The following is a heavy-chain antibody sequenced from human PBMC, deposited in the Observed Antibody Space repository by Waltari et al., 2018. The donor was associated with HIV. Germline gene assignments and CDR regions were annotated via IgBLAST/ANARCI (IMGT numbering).Heavy chain of an antibody. J-gene: IGHJ5*02. Sequence: EVQLLESGGGFVQPGGSLRLSCAASGFTFSSYAMSWVRQAPGKGLEWVSTISGSGSTTYYTDSVKGRFTISRDNSKNTLYLQMNSLRAEDAALYYCAKDRWFDPWGQGTLVTVSS. CDR1: GFTFSSYA. CDR3: AKDRWFDP. CDR2: ISGSGSTT. V-gene: IGHV3-23*01.